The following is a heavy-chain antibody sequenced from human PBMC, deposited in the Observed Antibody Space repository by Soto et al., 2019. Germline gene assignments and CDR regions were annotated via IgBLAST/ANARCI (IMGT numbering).Heavy chain of an antibody. Sequence: RQPPGKGLEWIGYIYYSGSTYYNPSLKSRVTISVDTSKNQFSLKLSSVTAADTAVYYCARVGGINWFDPWGQGTLVTVSS. CDR3: ARVGGINWFDP. CDR2: IYYSGST. V-gene: IGHV4-30-4*07. J-gene: IGHJ5*02. D-gene: IGHD1-20*01.